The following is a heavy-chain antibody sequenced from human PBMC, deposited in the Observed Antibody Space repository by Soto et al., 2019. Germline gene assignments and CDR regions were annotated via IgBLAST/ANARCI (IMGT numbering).Heavy chain of an antibody. CDR3: ARSFRSGWYVASHNYYYYGMDV. J-gene: IGHJ6*02. Sequence: ASLPVSRKASGYTFPIYGSSWVRQAPGQGLEWIGWISAYNGNTNYAQKLQGRVTMTTDTSTSTAYMELRSLRSDDTAVYYCARSFRSGWYVASHNYYYYGMDVWGQGNTVTVS. D-gene: IGHD6-19*01. CDR2: ISAYNGNT. V-gene: IGHV1-18*04. CDR1: GYTFPIYG.